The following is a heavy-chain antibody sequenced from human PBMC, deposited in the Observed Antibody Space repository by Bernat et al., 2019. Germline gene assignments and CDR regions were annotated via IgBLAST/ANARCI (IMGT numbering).Heavy chain of an antibody. V-gene: IGHV3-66*01. J-gene: IGHJ5*02. CDR2: IYSSGNT. CDR3: ASRKTGTVGWFDP. CDR1: GLTVSTSY. D-gene: IGHD3-9*01. Sequence: EVQLVESGGGLVQPGGSLRLSCAASGLTVSTSYMTWVRQAPGKGLEWVSLIYSSGNTYYADSVKGRFTISRDNSKNTLYLQMNSLRAEDTAVYYCASRKTGTVGWFDPWGQGTLVTVSS.